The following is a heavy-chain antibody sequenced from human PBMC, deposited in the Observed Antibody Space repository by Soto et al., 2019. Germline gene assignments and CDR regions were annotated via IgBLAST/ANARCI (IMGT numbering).Heavy chain of an antibody. CDR1: GFTFSTYS. D-gene: IGHD6-13*01. Sequence: PGGSLRLSCAASGFTFSTYSMNWVRQAPGKGLEWISYITSSSTTIFYADSVKGRFTISRDNAKNSLYLQMNSLRDEDTSVYYCAIDNGIAGAFYPWCLGTLVTVSS. CDR3: AIDNGIAGAFYP. V-gene: IGHV3-48*02. CDR2: ITSSSTTI. J-gene: IGHJ5*02.